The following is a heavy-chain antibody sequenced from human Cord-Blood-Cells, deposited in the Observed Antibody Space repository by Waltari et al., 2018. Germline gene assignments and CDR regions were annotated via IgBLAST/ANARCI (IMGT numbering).Heavy chain of an antibody. CDR1: GFTFGDYA. J-gene: IGHJ4*02. CDR2: IRSKAYGGTT. Sequence: EVQLVESGGGLVKPGRSLRLSCTASGFTFGDYAMSWLRQAPGKGLEWVGFIRSKAYGGTTEYAASVKGRFTISRDDSKSIAYLQMNSLKTEDTAVYYCTRSHRDYDFWSGLDYWGQGTLVTVSS. CDR3: TRSHRDYDFWSGLDY. D-gene: IGHD3-3*01. V-gene: IGHV3-49*05.